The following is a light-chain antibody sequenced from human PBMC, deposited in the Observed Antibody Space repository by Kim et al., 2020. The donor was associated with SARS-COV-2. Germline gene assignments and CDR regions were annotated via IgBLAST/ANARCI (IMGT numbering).Light chain of an antibody. CDR3: QQYNNWPPVT. CDR2: GAS. CDR1: QSVSSN. Sequence: EIVMTQSPATLSVSPGESATLSCRASQSVSSNLAWYQHKVGQAPRLLIYGASTRATGIPARFSGSGSGTEFTLTMSSLQSEDFAVYYCQQYNNWPPVTLGGGTKVDIK. J-gene: IGKJ4*01. V-gene: IGKV3-15*01.